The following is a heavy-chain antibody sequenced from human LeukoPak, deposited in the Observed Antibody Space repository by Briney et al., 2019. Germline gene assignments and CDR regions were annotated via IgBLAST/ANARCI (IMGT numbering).Heavy chain of an antibody. CDR2: IIPIFGTA. CDR3: ATESNLVVPAAMLGYYYYGMDV. D-gene: IGHD2-2*01. J-gene: IGHJ6*02. CDR1: GGTFSSYA. V-gene: IGHV1-69*01. Sequence: GSSVKVSCKASGGTFSSYAISWVRQAPGQGLEWMGGIIPIFGTANYAQKFQGRVTITADESTSTAYMELSSLRSEDTAVYYCATESNLVVPAAMLGYYYYGMDVWGQGTTVTVSS.